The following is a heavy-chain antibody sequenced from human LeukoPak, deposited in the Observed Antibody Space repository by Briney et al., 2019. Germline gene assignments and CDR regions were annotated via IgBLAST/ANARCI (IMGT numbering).Heavy chain of an antibody. J-gene: IGHJ5*02. D-gene: IGHD6-6*01. V-gene: IGHV3-9*01. CDR1: GFTFDDYA. CDR2: ISWNSGSI. CDR3: AKEAEYSSSSRPWFDP. Sequence: PGRSLRLSCAASGFTFDDYAMHWVRQAPGKGLEWVSGISWNSGSIGYADSVKGRFTISRDNAKNSLYLQMNSLRAGDTALYYCAKEAEYSSSSRPWFDPWGQGTLVTVSS.